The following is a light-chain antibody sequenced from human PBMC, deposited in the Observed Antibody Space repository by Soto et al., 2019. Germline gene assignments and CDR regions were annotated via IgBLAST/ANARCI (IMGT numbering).Light chain of an antibody. J-gene: IGLJ2*01. CDR3: SSYAGSNNLL. Sequence: QSVLTQPPSASGSPGQSVTISCTGTSSDVGGYNYVSWYQHHPGKAPKLIIYEVSKWSSGVPDRFSGSKSGNTASLTVSGLQAEDEADYYCSSYAGSNNLLFGGGTKVTVL. CDR2: EVS. CDR1: SSDVGGYNY. V-gene: IGLV2-8*01.